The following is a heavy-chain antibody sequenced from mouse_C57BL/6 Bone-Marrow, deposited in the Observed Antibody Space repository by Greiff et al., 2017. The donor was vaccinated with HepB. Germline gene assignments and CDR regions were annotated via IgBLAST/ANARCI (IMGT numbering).Heavy chain of an antibody. V-gene: IGHV5-6*01. CDR1: GFTFSSYG. Sequence: EVKLVESGGDLVKPGGSLKFSCAASGFTFSSYGLSWVRQTPDKRLEWVATISSGGSYTYYPDSVKGRFTISRDNAKNTLYLQRSSLKSEDTAMYYCARGEGNYPFAYWGQGTLVTVSA. CDR2: ISSGGSYT. J-gene: IGHJ3*01. CDR3: ARGEGNYPFAY. D-gene: IGHD2-1*01.